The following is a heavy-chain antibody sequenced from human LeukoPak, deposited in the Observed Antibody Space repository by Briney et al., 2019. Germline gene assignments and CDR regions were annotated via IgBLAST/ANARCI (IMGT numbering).Heavy chain of an antibody. CDR1: GYSISSGYY. CDR3: ARVTSDY. J-gene: IGHJ4*02. Sequence: PSETLSLTCTVSGYSISSGYYWGWIRQPPGKGLEWVSSISSSSSYIYYADSVKGRFTISRDNAKNSLYLQMNSLRAEDTAVYYCARVTSDYWGQGTLVTVSS. V-gene: IGHV3-21*01. CDR2: ISSSSSYI.